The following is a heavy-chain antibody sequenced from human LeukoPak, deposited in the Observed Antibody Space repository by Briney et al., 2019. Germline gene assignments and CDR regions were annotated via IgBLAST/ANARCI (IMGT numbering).Heavy chain of an antibody. CDR2: IDPSDSYT. D-gene: IGHD4-17*01. Sequence: GESLRISYKGSGXGFTNYCISWVRQMPGKGLEWIGRIDPSDSYTNYRPSFRGHVTISADKSISTAYLQWSSLKASDTAMYYCARRNDYGDLGWFDPWGQGTLVTVSS. V-gene: IGHV5-10-1*01. J-gene: IGHJ5*02. CDR1: GXGFTNYC. CDR3: ARRNDYGDLGWFDP.